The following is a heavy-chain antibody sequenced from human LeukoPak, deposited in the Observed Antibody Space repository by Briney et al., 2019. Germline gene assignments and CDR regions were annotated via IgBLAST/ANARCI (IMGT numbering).Heavy chain of an antibody. Sequence: GGSLRLSCAASGFTFSSYTMSWVRQVPGKGLEWVSAISSSSSYIYYADSVKGRFTISRDNAKNSLYLHMNSLRAEDTAVYYCARDWWLDYWGQGTLVTVSS. CDR3: ARDWWLDY. J-gene: IGHJ4*02. V-gene: IGHV3-21*01. CDR2: ISSSSSYI. CDR1: GFTFSSYT. D-gene: IGHD2-15*01.